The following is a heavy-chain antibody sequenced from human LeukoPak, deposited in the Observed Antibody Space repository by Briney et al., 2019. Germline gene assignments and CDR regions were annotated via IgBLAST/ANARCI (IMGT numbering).Heavy chain of an antibody. Sequence: SVTVSCTASGGTFSIYAISWVRQAPGQGLEWMGGIIPIFGTANYAQKFQGRVTITADGSTSTAYMELSSLRSEDTAVYYCARRGGSVDYWGQGTLVTVSS. CDR1: GGTFSIYA. V-gene: IGHV1-69*13. CDR3: ARRGGSVDY. J-gene: IGHJ4*02. D-gene: IGHD2-15*01. CDR2: IIPIFGTA.